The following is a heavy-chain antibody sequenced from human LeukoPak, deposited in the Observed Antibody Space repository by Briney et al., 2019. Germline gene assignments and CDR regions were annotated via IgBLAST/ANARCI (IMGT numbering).Heavy chain of an antibody. CDR2: IYYSGST. Sequence: TSETLSLTCTVSGGSISSSSYYWGWIRQPPGKGLEWIGSIYYSGSTYYNPSLKSRVTISVDTSKNQFSLKLSSVTAADTAVYYCARLHMGATSTPLDYWGQGTLVTVSS. V-gene: IGHV4-39*01. CDR3: ARLHMGATSTPLDY. CDR1: GGSISSSSYY. J-gene: IGHJ4*02. D-gene: IGHD1-26*01.